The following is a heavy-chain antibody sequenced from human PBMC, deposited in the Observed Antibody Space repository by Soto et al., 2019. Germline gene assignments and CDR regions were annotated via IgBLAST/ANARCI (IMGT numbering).Heavy chain of an antibody. J-gene: IGHJ4*02. CDR1: GFTFSSYA. CDR2: ISYDGSDK. D-gene: IGHD3-22*01. V-gene: IGHV3-30-3*01. Sequence: GGSLRLSCAASGFTFSSYAMHWVRQAPGKGLEWVALISYDGSDKEYADSVKGRFTISRDNSRNTLFLQMNSLRAEDTAVYYCARDYYKYYDSSGYYRSPAYWGQGTLVNVSS. CDR3: ARDYYKYYDSSGYYRSPAY.